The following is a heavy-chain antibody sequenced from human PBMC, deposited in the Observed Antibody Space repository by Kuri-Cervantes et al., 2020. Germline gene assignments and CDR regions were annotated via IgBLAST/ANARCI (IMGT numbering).Heavy chain of an antibody. V-gene: IGHV3-30*18. Sequence: GESLKISCAASGFTFSSYGMHWVRQAPGKGLEWVAVISYDGSNKYCADSVKGRFTISRDNSKNTLYLQMDSLRAEDTAVYYCAKDFSEDYGSGAYYYYYGMDVWGQGTTVTVSS. CDR2: ISYDGSNK. CDR3: AKDFSEDYGSGAYYYYYGMDV. CDR1: GFTFSSYG. D-gene: IGHD3-10*01. J-gene: IGHJ6*02.